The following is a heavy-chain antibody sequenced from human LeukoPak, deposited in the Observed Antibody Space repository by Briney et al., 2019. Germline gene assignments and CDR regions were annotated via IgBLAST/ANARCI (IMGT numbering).Heavy chain of an antibody. V-gene: IGHV1-2*02. CDR2: INPKSGDT. CDR1: GYTFTSYD. D-gene: IGHD2-15*01. J-gene: IGHJ4*02. Sequence: GASVKVSCKASGYTFTSYDINWVRQATGQGLEWMGWINPKSGDTNYEQKFQGRVTMTRDTSVSTAYMELSGLRSDDTAMYYCARVYSGRKTPSPGGHWGQGTLVTVSS. CDR3: ARVYSGRKTPSPGGH.